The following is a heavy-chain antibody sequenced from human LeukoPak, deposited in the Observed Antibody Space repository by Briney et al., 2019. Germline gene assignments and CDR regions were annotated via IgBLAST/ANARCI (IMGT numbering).Heavy chain of an antibody. D-gene: IGHD3-3*01. CDR3: AKDMGPLGTIWLDY. Sequence: GGSLRLSCAASGFTFDDYAMHWVRQVPGKSLGWVSLISGDGSTTYYADSVKGRFTISRDNRKNSLYLQVNSLRTEDTALYYCAKDMGPLGTIWLDYWGQGTLVTVSS. CDR2: ISGDGSTT. CDR1: GFTFDDYA. J-gene: IGHJ4*02. V-gene: IGHV3-43*02.